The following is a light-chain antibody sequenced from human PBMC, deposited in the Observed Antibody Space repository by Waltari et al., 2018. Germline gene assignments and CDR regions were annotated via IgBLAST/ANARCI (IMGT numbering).Light chain of an antibody. J-gene: IGKJ1*01. CDR1: GDIDKY. V-gene: IGKV1-17*03. CDR2: GAS. Sequence: IQITQSPSAMSASVGDRVTLTCRASGDIDKYLAWFQQKPGTVPNRLIYGASTLQSGVPSRFTGSRSGTDFNLTISSLQPEDFATYYCLQHNTYPCTFGQGTKVEI. CDR3: LQHNTYPCT.